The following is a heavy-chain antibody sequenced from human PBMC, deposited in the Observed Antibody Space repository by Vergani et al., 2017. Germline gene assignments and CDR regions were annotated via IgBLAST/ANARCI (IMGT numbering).Heavy chain of an antibody. CDR1: GYSFTSYW. D-gene: IGHD4-23*01. Sequence: EVQLVQSGAEVKKPGESLKISCKGSGYSFTSYWIGWVRQMPGKGLEWMGIIYPGDSDTRYSPSFQGQVTISADKSFSTAYLQWRSLKAANTAMYYCARRVGYLVYGGRCFDPWGQGTLVTVAS. V-gene: IGHV5-51*03. CDR2: IYPGDSDT. CDR3: ARRVGYLVYGGRCFDP. J-gene: IGHJ5*02.